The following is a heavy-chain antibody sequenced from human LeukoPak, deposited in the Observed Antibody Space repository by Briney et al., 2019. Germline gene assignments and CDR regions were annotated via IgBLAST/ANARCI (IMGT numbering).Heavy chain of an antibody. CDR3: NYYDSSGRDY. J-gene: IGHJ4*02. D-gene: IGHD3-22*01. V-gene: IGHV1-2*02. CDR1: GYTFTGYY. Sequence: ASVKVSCKASGYTFTGYYMHWVRQAPGQGLEWMGWINPNSGGTNYAQKFQGRVTITADESTSTAYMELSSLRSEDTAVYYCNYYDSSGRDYWGQGTLVTVSS. CDR2: INPNSGGT.